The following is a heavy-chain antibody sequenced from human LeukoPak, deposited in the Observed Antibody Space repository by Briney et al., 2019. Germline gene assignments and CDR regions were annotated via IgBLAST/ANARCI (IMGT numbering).Heavy chain of an antibody. J-gene: IGHJ4*02. V-gene: IGHV4-59*01. CDR3: ARETVGGSGY. D-gene: IGHD3-16*01. CDR1: GGSISSYY. Sequence: SETLSLTCTVSGGSISSYYWSWIRQPPGKGLEWIGYTYYSGSTNYNPSLKSRVTISVDTSKNQFSMKLSSVTAADTAVYYCARETVGGSGYWGQGTLVTVSS. CDR2: TYYSGST.